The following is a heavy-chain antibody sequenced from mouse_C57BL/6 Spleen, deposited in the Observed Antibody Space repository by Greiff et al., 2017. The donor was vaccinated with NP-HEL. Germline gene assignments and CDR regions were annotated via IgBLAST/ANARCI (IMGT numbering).Heavy chain of an antibody. Sequence: EVQLVESEGGLVQPGSSMKLSCTASGFTFSDYYMAWVRQVPEKGLEWVANINYDGSSTYYLDSLKSRFIISRDNAKNILYLQMSSLKSEDTATYYCARDSSGYGDYFDYWGQGTTLTVSS. D-gene: IGHD3-2*02. CDR1: GFTFSDYY. CDR3: ARDSSGYGDYFDY. CDR2: INYDGSST. V-gene: IGHV5-16*01. J-gene: IGHJ2*01.